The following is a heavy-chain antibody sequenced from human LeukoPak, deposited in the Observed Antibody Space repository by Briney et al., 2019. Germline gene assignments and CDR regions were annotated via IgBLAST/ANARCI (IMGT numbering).Heavy chain of an antibody. CDR2: IYYSGST. CDR3: ARHVGSTYYDFWSGSNFDY. CDR1: GGSISSSSYY. Sequence: LETLSLTCTVSGGSISSSSYYWGWIRQPPGKGLEWIGSIYYSGSTYYNPSLKSRVTISVDTSKNQFSLKLSSVTAADTAVYYCARHVGSTYYDFWSGSNFDYWGQGTLVTVSS. D-gene: IGHD3-3*01. V-gene: IGHV4-39*01. J-gene: IGHJ4*02.